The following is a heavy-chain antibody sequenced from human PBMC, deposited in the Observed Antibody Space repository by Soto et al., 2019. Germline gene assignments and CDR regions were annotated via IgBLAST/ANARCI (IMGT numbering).Heavy chain of an antibody. CDR3: ARALGYCSGGRCYVTYWSFDL. CDR1: GGSISSGGYY. J-gene: IGHJ2*01. D-gene: IGHD2-15*01. CDR2: IYYSGST. Sequence: ETLSLTCTVSGGSISSGGYYWSWIRQPPGKVLEWIGHIYYSGSTNYNPSLESRVTISIDTSKNQFSLKLSSVTAADTAVYYCARALGYCSGGRCYVTYWSFDLWGRGTLVTVCS. V-gene: IGHV4-61*08.